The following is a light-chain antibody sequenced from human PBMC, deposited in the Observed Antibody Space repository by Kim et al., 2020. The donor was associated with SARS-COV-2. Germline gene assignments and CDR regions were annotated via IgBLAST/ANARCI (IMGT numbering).Light chain of an antibody. CDR1: SLRNYY. CDR2: GSK. V-gene: IGLV3-19*01. Sequence: SSELTQDPAVSVALGQTVRITCQGDSLRNYYTSWYQQKPGQAPVLVIYGSKNRPSGIPDRFSGSSSGVTASLTITATQAEDEADYFCNSRDNSGKHLVFGGGTQLTVL. CDR3: NSRDNSGKHLV. J-gene: IGLJ3*02.